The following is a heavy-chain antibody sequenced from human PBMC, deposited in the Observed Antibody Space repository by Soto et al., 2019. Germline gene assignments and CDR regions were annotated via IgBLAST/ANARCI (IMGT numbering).Heavy chain of an antibody. J-gene: IGHJ5*02. CDR2: IYYSGST. Sequence: TSETLSLTCTVSGGSISSSSYYWGWIRQPPGKGLEWVGSIYYSGSTYYNPSLKSRVTISVDTSKNQFSLKLSSVTAADTAVYYCARLPDYYDSSGYYYAGSWFDPWGQGTLVTVSS. CDR1: GGSISSSSYY. D-gene: IGHD3-22*01. CDR3: ARLPDYYDSSGYYYAGSWFDP. V-gene: IGHV4-39*01.